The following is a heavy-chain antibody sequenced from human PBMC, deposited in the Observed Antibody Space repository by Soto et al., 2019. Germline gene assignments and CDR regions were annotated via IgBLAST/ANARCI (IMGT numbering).Heavy chain of an antibody. V-gene: IGHV3-21*01. CDR1: GFTFSEYS. Sequence: GSLRLSCTASGFTFSEYSMSWVRQAPGKGLEWVSSITHSGTYVYYADSVKGRFTISRDSASNSLFLQMTSLRAEDTAVYHCARARGNDWYSDPWGQGTLVTVSS. CDR3: ARARGNDWYSDP. CDR2: ITHSGTYV. D-gene: IGHD5-12*01. J-gene: IGHJ5*02.